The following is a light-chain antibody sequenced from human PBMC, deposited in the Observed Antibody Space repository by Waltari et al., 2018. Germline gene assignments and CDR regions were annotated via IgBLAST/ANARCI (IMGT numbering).Light chain of an antibody. CDR3: HQRSNWPPFT. V-gene: IGKV3-11*01. J-gene: IGKJ2*01. CDR1: QSVSSS. Sequence: EIVLTQSPATLSLSPGERATLSCRASQSVSSSLAWYQQKPDQAPRLLIYDASNRATGIPARFSGSGSETDFTLTISSLEAEDFAVYYCHQRSNWPPFTFGQGTKLEIK. CDR2: DAS.